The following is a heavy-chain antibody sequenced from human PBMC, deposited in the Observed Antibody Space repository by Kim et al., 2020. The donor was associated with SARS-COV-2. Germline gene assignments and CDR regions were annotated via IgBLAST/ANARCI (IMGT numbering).Heavy chain of an antibody. CDR2: INHSGST. J-gene: IGHJ6*02. V-gene: IGHV4-34*01. CDR1: GGSFSGYY. Sequence: SETLSLTCAVYGGSFSGYYWSWIRQPPGKGLEWIGEINHSGSTNYNPSLKSRVTISVDTSKNQFSLKLSSVTAADTAVYYCARARITIFGVVIFYYGMDVWGQGTTVTVSS. CDR3: ARARITIFGVVIFYYGMDV. D-gene: IGHD3-3*01.